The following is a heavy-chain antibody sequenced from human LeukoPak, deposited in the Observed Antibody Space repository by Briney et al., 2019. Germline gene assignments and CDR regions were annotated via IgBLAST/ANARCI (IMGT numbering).Heavy chain of an antibody. V-gene: IGHV4-39*01. CDR1: GGSISSSSYY. J-gene: IGHJ4*02. Sequence: SETLSLTCTVSGGSISSSSYYWGWIRQPPGKGLEWIGNIYYSGSTYYNPSLKRRVTISVDTSKNQFSLKLSSVTAADTAVYYCVRGYFDYWGQGTLVTVSS. CDR2: IYYSGST. CDR3: VRGYFDY. D-gene: IGHD3-10*01.